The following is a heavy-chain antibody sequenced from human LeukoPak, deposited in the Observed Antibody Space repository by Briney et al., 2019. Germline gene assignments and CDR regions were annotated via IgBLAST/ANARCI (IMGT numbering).Heavy chain of an antibody. J-gene: IGHJ4*02. CDR2: IIPIFGTA. D-gene: IGHD3-16*02. CDR3: ARGTRLGELSPFDY. CDR1: GGTFSSYA. V-gene: IGHV1-69*13. Sequence: SVKVSCKASGGTFSSYAISWVRQAPGQGLEWMGGIIPIFGTANYAQKFQGRVTITADESTSTAYMELSSLRSEDTAVYYCARGTRLGELSPFDYWGQGTLVTVSS.